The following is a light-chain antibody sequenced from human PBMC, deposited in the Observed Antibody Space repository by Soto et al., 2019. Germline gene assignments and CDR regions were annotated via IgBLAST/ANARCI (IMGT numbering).Light chain of an antibody. Sequence: QSALTQPASVSGSPGQSITISCTGTSSDVGGYNYVSWYQQHPGKAPKLMIYDVTNRPSGVSNRFSRSKSGNTASLTISGLQAEDEADYYFSSYTSSSTLVVFGGGTKLTVL. CDR1: SSDVGGYNY. V-gene: IGLV2-14*01. CDR3: SSYTSSSTLVV. J-gene: IGLJ2*01. CDR2: DVT.